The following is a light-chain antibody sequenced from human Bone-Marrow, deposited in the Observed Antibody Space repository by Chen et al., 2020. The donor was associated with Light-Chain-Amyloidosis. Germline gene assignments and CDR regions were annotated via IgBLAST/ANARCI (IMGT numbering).Light chain of an antibody. CDR3: QSADSSGTYEVI. J-gene: IGLJ2*01. V-gene: IGLV3-25*03. CDR1: DLPTKY. CDR2: RDT. Sequence: SYELTQQTSVSGSPGQTARITCSGDDLPTKYAYWYQQKPGQAPVLVIHRDTERPSGISERFSGSSSGTTATLTISGVQAEDEADYHCQSADSSGTYEVIFGGGTKLTVL.